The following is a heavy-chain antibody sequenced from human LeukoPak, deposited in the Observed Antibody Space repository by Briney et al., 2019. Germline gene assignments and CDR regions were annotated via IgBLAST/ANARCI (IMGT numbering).Heavy chain of an antibody. D-gene: IGHD2-2*01. CDR1: GYTLTELS. Sequence: GASVKVSCKVSGYTLTELSMHWVRQAPGKGLEWMGGFDPGDGETIYAQKFQGRVTMTEDTSTDTAYMELSSLRSEDTAVYYCATSPAHCSSTSCYWGFDYWGQGTLVTVSS. CDR3: ATSPAHCSSTSCYWGFDY. CDR2: FDPGDGET. J-gene: IGHJ4*02. V-gene: IGHV1-24*01.